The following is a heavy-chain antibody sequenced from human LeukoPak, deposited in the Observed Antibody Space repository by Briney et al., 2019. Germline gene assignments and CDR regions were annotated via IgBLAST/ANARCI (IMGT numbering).Heavy chain of an antibody. CDR1: GFTFSSYS. V-gene: IGHV3-23*01. Sequence: PGGSLRLSCAASGFTFSSYSMNWVRQAPGKGLEWVSAISGSGGSTYYADSVKGRFTISRHNSKNTLYLQMNSLRAEDTAVYYCTRDQGDYWGQGTLVTVSS. J-gene: IGHJ4*02. CDR3: TRDQGDY. CDR2: ISGSGGST.